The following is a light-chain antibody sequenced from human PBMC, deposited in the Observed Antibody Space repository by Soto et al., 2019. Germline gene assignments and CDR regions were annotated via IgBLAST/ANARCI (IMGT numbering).Light chain of an antibody. Sequence: ESVLTQSPGTLSLSRGERATLSCRASQSVGSRYLAWYQQKPGQAPRLLIFGASSRAAGIPDMFSGSGSGTDFTLTISRLEPEDFAVYYWQQYGGSPVTFGQGTKVEIK. CDR2: GAS. V-gene: IGKV3-20*01. CDR3: QQYGGSPVT. CDR1: QSVGSRY. J-gene: IGKJ4*01.